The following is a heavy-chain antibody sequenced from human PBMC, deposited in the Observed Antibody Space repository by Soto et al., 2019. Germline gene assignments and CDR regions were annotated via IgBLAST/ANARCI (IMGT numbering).Heavy chain of an antibody. CDR2: ISCSGGST. J-gene: IGHJ6*02. V-gene: IGHV3-23*01. CDR3: AKDPTGTTSGYGMDV. Sequence: GGALRLSSAASGFTFSSYAMSWVRQAPWKGLEGVSAISCSGGSTYYADSVKGRFTISRDNSKNTLYLQMNSLRAEDTAVYYCAKDPTGTTSGYGMDVWGQETTVTLSS. CDR1: GFTFSSYA. D-gene: IGHD1-7*01.